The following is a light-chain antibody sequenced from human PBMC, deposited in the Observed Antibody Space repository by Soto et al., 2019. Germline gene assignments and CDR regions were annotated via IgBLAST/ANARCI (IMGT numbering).Light chain of an antibody. V-gene: IGKV1-5*03. CDR2: KAS. Sequence: DIQMTQSPSTLSASVGDRVTITCRASQSISSWLAWYQQKPGKAPKLLIYKASSLESGVPPRFSGSGSGTEFTLTISSLQPDDFATYHCKQHNSNPYTFGQGTKLKIK. CDR3: KQHNSNPYT. J-gene: IGKJ2*01. CDR1: QSISSW.